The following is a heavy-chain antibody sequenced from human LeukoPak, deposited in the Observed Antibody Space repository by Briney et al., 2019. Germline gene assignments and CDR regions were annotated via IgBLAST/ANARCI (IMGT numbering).Heavy chain of an antibody. Sequence: SETLSLTCTISGDYIGRINYYWGWIRQPPGKGLEWIGSIFHSGSTYYNASLKSRVTISVDTSRNQFSLKLSSVTAADTAVYYCARRRDGYNEDFFDYWGQGTLVTVSS. CDR1: GDYIGRINYY. CDR2: IFHSGST. D-gene: IGHD5-24*01. V-gene: IGHV4-39*01. J-gene: IGHJ4*02. CDR3: ARRRDGYNEDFFDY.